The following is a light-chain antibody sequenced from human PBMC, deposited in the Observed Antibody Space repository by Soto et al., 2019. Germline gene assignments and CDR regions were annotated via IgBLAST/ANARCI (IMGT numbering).Light chain of an antibody. CDR3: SSYTGSRDFYV. J-gene: IGLJ1*01. Sequence: QSVLTEPRSASGSPGQSVTISCTGTSSDVGRFNFVSWYQQHPGKAPRLLIYEVTKRPSGVPDRFSGSKSGNAASLTVSGLQAEDEADYFCSSYTGSRDFYVFGTGTKVTVL. CDR1: SSDVGRFNF. V-gene: IGLV2-8*01. CDR2: EVT.